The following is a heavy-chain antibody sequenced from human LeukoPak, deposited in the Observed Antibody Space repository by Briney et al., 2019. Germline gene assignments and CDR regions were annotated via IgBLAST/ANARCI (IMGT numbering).Heavy chain of an antibody. V-gene: IGHV3-66*02. J-gene: IGHJ4*02. Sequence: GGSLRLSCAASGLTVSSDYMSWVRQAPGKGLEWGSVIYSGGSVYYADSVKGRFIISRDKTKNTTHLQMKQLRVDATAVYYCTRGGGAFCSADCYRNFDYWGPGAMVTVSS. CDR2: IYSGGSV. CDR1: GLTVSSDY. CDR3: TRGGGAFCSADCYRNFDY. D-gene: IGHD2-21*02.